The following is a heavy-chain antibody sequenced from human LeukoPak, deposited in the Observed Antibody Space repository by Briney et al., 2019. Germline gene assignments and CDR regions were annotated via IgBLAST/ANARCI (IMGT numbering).Heavy chain of an antibody. Sequence: PGGSLRLSCAASGFIFSSYEMNWVRQAPGKGLEWVSYISSSGNIIYYADSVKGRFTISRDNSKNTLTLQMNSLRAEDTALYYCARGFVLGAAKNYFDYWGQGALVTVSS. CDR1: GFIFSSYE. J-gene: IGHJ4*02. CDR2: ISSSGNII. CDR3: ARGFVLGAAKNYFDY. V-gene: IGHV3-48*03. D-gene: IGHD2-21*02.